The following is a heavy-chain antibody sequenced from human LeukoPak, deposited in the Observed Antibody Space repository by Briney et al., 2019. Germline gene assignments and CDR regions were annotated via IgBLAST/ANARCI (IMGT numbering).Heavy chain of an antibody. CDR1: GFTFSDYY. J-gene: IGHJ4*02. V-gene: IGHV3-11*01. Sequence: GSLRLSCAASGFTFSDYYMSWIRQAPGKGLEWLSHMSSSGDTIYHANSVRGRFTISRVNGKKALFLQMNSLRAEDRAVYYWARVLTDFGSGIFYDHWGQGALVTVSS. CDR3: ARVLTDFGSGIFYDH. D-gene: IGHD3-10*01. CDR2: MSSSGDTI.